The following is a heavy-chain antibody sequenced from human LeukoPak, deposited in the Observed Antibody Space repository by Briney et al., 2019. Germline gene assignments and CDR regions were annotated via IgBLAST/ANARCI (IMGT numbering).Heavy chain of an antibody. V-gene: IGHV3-23*01. CDR3: ARSTGVAMMTG. J-gene: IGHJ4*02. D-gene: IGHD3-22*01. CDR1: GFTFSSYA. Sequence: GGSPRLSCAASGFTFSSYAMSWVRQAPGKGLEWVSAISGSGGSTYYADSVKGRFTISRDNSKNTLYLQMNSLRAEDTAVYYCARSTGVAMMTGWGQGTLVTVSS. CDR2: ISGSGGST.